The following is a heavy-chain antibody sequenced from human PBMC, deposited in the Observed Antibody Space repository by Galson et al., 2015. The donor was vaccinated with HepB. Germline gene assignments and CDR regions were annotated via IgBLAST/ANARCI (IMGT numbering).Heavy chain of an antibody. Sequence: SVKVSCKASGYTFTGYYMHWVRQAPGQGLEWMGWINPNSGGTNYAQKFQGWVTMTRDTSISTAYMELSRLRSDDTAVYYCARGNPYCSSTSCYVVYYYYGMDVWGQGTTVTVSS. V-gene: IGHV1-2*04. CDR1: GYTFTGYY. D-gene: IGHD2-2*01. CDR3: ARGNPYCSSTSCYVVYYYYGMDV. J-gene: IGHJ6*02. CDR2: INPNSGGT.